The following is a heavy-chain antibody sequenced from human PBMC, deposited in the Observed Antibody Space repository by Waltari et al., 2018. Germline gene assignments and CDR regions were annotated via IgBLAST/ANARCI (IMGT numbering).Heavy chain of an antibody. CDR1: EFTFSSSA. CDR3: ARDYCDRTNCHGMDV. Sequence: QVQLVESGGGVVQPGRSLRLSCAASEFTFSSSAIHWVRQAPGKGLEWVAVISYNGRNIYYVDSVKGRFTISRDNSKKTLYMQMNSLRPEDTAVYYCARDYCDRTNCHGMDVWGQGTTVTVSS. V-gene: IGHV3-30*04. D-gene: IGHD3-22*01. CDR2: ISYNGRNI. J-gene: IGHJ6*02.